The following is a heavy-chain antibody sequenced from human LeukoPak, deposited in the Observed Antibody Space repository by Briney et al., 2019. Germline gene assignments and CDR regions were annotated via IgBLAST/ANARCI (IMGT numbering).Heavy chain of an antibody. D-gene: IGHD3-16*01. CDR3: GRAFPPLRTSSAGDL. J-gene: IGHJ4*02. Sequence: KPRGSLRLSCSASGFTSSDYDMNWVRQAPGKGLEWVSSIIGLSTHIYYGDSVKGRFSISRDNAKNSVYLQMNSLGVEDTAIYYCGRAFPPLRTSSAGDLWGQGILVTVSA. CDR1: GFTSSDYD. CDR2: IIGLSTHI. V-gene: IGHV3-69-1*02.